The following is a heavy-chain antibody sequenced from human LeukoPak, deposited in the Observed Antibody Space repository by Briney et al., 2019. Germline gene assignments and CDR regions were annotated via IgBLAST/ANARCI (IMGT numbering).Heavy chain of an antibody. J-gene: IGHJ4*02. CDR1: GFTGSNNY. CDR2: IYIGRT. Sequence: GGSLRLSCAASGFTGSNNYFSWVRQAPGKGLEWVSVIYIGRTYFAESVKGRFTISRHNSKNTLYLQMNSLRVEDTAVYYCARELRYRDPDTVLDIWGQGTLVTVS. D-gene: IGHD4-17*01. CDR3: ARELRYRDPDTVLDI. V-gene: IGHV3-53*04.